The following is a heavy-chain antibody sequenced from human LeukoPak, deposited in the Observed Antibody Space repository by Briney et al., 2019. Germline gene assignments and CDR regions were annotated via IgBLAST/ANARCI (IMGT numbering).Heavy chain of an antibody. D-gene: IGHD6-6*01. CDR2: IYSGGST. CDR1: GFTITRNY. V-gene: IGHV3-53*01. J-gene: IGHJ6*03. Sequence: PGGSLRLSCAASGFTITRNYMTWVRQAPGKGLEWVSLIYSGGSTSYSDSVKGRFTISRDTSKETVYLQMDSLRAEDTAVYYCAKDASINLEYSSSSSWFVMSTSYYYYYMDVWGKGTTVTVSS. CDR3: AKDASINLEYSSSSSWFVMSTSYYYYYMDV.